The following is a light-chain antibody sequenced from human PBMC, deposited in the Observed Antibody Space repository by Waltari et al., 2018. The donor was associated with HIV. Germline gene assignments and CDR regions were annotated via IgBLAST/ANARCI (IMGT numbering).Light chain of an antibody. CDR1: SSNIGSNY. CDR2: RSN. Sequence: QSVLTQPPSASGTPGQRVTISCSGSSSNIGSNYVYWYRQLPGTAPKLLLYRSNQRPSGVPDRFSGSKSGTSASLAISGLRSENEADYYCAAWDASLSVWVFGGGTKLTVL. V-gene: IGLV1-47*01. CDR3: AAWDASLSVWV. J-gene: IGLJ3*02.